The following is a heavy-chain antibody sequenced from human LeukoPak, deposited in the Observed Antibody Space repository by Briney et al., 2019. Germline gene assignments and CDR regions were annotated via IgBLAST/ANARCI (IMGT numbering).Heavy chain of an antibody. CDR1: GFTFSSYA. CDR3: AGKLLLWFGEPFDY. J-gene: IGHJ4*02. D-gene: IGHD3-10*01. CDR2: ISGSGGST. V-gene: IGHV3-23*01. Sequence: GGSLRLSCAASGFTFSSYAMSWVRQAPGKGLEWVSAISGSGGSTYYADSVKGRFTISRDNSKNTLYLQMNSLRAEDTAVYYCAGKLLLWFGEPFDYWGQGTLVTVSS.